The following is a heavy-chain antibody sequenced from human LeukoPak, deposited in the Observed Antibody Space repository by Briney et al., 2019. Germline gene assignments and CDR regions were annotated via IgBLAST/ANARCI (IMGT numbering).Heavy chain of an antibody. D-gene: IGHD1-26*01. CDR3: ARGGSYRNWFDP. V-gene: IGHV4-59*01. J-gene: IGHJ5*02. CDR1: GGSISSYY. Sequence: PSETLSLTCTVSGGSISSYYWSWIRQPPGKGLEWIGYIYYSGSTNYNPSLKSRVTISVDTSKNQFSLKLSSVAAADTAVYYRARGGSYRNWFDPWGQGTLVTVSS. CDR2: IYYSGST.